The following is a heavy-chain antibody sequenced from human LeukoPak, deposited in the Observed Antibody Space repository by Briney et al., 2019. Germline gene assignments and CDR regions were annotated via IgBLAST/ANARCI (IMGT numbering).Heavy chain of an antibody. CDR1: GYTFTGYY. CDR2: IIPNSGGT. D-gene: IGHD3-9*01. J-gene: IGHJ4*02. CDR3: TRDRARYFDWLEGSY. Sequence: GASVKVSCKASGYTFTGYYMHWVRQAPGQGLEWMGRIIPNSGGTNYAQKLQGRVTMTRDTSISTAYMELSRLRSDDTAVYYCTRDRARYFDWLEGSYWGQGTLVTVSS. V-gene: IGHV1-2*06.